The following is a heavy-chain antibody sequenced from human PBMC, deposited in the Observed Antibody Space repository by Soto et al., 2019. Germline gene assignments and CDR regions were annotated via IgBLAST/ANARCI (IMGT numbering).Heavy chain of an antibody. D-gene: IGHD3-10*01. CDR3: ASTSSGSPSWFDP. CDR2: INHSGST. J-gene: IGHJ5*02. CDR1: GGSFSGYY. V-gene: IGHV4-34*01. Sequence: QVQLQQWGAGLLKPSETLSLTCAVYGGSFSGYYWSWIRQPPGKGLEWIGEINHSGSTNYNPSLKRRGTISVDTSKNQFSLKLSSVTAADTAVYYCASTSSGSPSWFDPWGQGTLVTVSS.